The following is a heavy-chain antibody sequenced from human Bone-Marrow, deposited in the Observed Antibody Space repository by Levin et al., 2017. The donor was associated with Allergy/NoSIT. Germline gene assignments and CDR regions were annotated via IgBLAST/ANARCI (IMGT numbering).Heavy chain of an antibody. V-gene: IGHV3-33*01. D-gene: IGHD4-17*01. Sequence: GGSLRLSCAASGFIFPDYGMNWVRQAPGKGLEWVAIIWFDGSNKYYADSVKGRFTISRDNSNNTLYLQMNSLRVDDTAVYYCARWETTVTTSFDHWGQGTPVTVSS. CDR1: GFIFPDYG. CDR3: ARWETTVTTSFDH. J-gene: IGHJ4*02. CDR2: IWFDGSNK.